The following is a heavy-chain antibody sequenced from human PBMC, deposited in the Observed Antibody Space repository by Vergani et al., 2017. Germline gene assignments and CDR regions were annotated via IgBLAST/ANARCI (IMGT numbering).Heavy chain of an antibody. D-gene: IGHD6-6*01. V-gene: IGHV3-7*03. J-gene: IGHJ4*02. CDR3: AKDREWGSSKLFDY. Sequence: EVQLVESGGGLVQPGGSLRLSCAASGFTFSSYWMSWVRQAPGKGLEWVANIKQDGSEKYYVDSVKGRFTISRDNAKNSLYLQMNSLRAEDTALYYCAKDREWGSSKLFDYWGQGTLVTVSS. CDR1: GFTFSSYW. CDR2: IKQDGSEK.